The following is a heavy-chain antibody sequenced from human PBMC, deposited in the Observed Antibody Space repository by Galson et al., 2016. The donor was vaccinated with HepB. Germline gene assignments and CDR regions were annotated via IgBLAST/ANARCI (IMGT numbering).Heavy chain of an antibody. J-gene: IGHJ6*02. D-gene: IGHD6-19*01. CDR2: IYSGGER. CDR3: ARAPIEVDGMRHYYYGMDV. V-gene: IGHV3-53*01. CDR1: GFTVTNNY. Sequence: SLRLSCAASGFTVTNNYIIWVRQAPGKGLEWVSLIYSGGERRYADSVKGRFTISRDNAKKSLYLQMNSLRAEDTAVYYCARAPIEVDGMRHYYYGMDVWGQGTTVTVSS.